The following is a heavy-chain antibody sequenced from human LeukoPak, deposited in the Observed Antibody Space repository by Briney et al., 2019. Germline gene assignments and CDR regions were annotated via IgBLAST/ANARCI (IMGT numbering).Heavy chain of an antibody. D-gene: IGHD3-22*01. J-gene: IGHJ4*02. CDR1: GTSFNTYT. V-gene: IGHV1-69*13. CDR2: IIPMVGTP. CDR3: AREVAGYYDSSGFPDY. Sequence: GASVKVSCKAAGTSFNTYTFSWVRQAPGQGLEWMGQIIPMVGTPNYAQKFQDRVTITADESTTTAYLELSSLRSDDTAVYYCAREVAGYYDSSGFPDYWGQGTLVTVSS.